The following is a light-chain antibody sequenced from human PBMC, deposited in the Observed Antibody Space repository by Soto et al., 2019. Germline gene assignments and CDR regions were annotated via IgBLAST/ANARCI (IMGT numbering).Light chain of an antibody. J-gene: IGLJ1*01. V-gene: IGLV2-18*02. Sequence: QSELTQPPPVSGSPGQSVTISCTGTSSDVGKYDRVSRYQKCPATAPKLIIYEVTNRPSGVPARFSGSKSGNTASLTIFGFQAEDEADYYCSSYINTSRYVFGTGTRSPS. CDR3: SSYINTSRYV. CDR2: EVT. CDR1: SSDVGKYDR.